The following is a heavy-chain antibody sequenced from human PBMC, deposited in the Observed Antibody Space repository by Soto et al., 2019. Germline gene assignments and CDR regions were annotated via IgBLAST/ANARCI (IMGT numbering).Heavy chain of an antibody. CDR1: GVSVTSYY. Sequence: SETLSLTCTVSGVSVTSYYWSWIRQPAGKGLDWIGRIYNSGNTDYNPSLKSRVTMLLDTSKNQLSLRLTSVTAADTAVYYCARDGVGPHGMDVWGQGTTVTV. V-gene: IGHV4-4*07. CDR3: ARDGVGPHGMDV. D-gene: IGHD2-8*01. J-gene: IGHJ6*02. CDR2: IYNSGNT.